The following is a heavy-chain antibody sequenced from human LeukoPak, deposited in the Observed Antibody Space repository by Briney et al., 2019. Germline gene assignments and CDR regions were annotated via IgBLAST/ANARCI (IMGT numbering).Heavy chain of an antibody. CDR3: ARVERSRWCFDL. Sequence: SETLSLTCSVSGGSISSCYWSWIRQPPGKGLEWIGYIHYSGSTNSNPSLKSRVTISVDTSKNQFSLKLTSVTAADTAVYYCARVERSRWCFDLWGRGTLVTVSS. D-gene: IGHD5-24*01. CDR2: IHYSGST. V-gene: IGHV4-59*01. J-gene: IGHJ2*01. CDR1: GGSISSCY.